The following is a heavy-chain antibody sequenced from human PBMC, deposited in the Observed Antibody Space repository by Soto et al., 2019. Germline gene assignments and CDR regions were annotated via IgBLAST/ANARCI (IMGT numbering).Heavy chain of an antibody. CDR3: AKPYSSGWYPMLQSFDY. CDR2: ISGSGGST. D-gene: IGHD6-19*01. V-gene: IGHV3-23*01. Sequence: GGSLRLSCAASGFTFSSYAMSWVRQAPGKGLEWVSAISGSGGSTYYADSVKGRFTISRDNSKNTLYLQMNSLRAEDTAVYYCAKPYSSGWYPMLQSFDYWSQGTLVTVSS. CDR1: GFTFSSYA. J-gene: IGHJ4*02.